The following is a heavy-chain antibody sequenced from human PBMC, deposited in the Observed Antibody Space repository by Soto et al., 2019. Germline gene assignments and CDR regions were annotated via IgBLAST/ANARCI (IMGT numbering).Heavy chain of an antibody. J-gene: IGHJ4*02. V-gene: IGHV4-31*03. D-gene: IGHD3-10*01. Sequence: QVQLQESGPGLVKPSQTLSLTCTVSGGSISSGGYYWSWIRQHPGKGLEWIGYIYYSGSTYYNPSLKSRVTISVDTSKNQFSLKLSSVTVADTAVYYCASGDSSLKWFGELSPSFDYWGQGTLVTVSS. CDR2: IYYSGST. CDR3: ASGDSSLKWFGELSPSFDY. CDR1: GGSISSGGYY.